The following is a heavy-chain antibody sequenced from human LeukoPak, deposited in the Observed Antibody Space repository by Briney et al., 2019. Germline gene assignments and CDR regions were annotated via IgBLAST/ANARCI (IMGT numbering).Heavy chain of an antibody. CDR1: GFTVSSNY. CDR2: IYSGGST. Sequence: PGGSLRLSCAASGFTVSSNYMSWVRQAPGKGLEWVSVIYSGGSTYYADSVKGRFTISRHNSKNTLYLQMNSLRAEDTAVYYCARRDSTNNPGYYYYYYGMDVWGQGTTVTVSS. D-gene: IGHD1-14*01. V-gene: IGHV3-53*04. J-gene: IGHJ6*02. CDR3: ARRDSTNNPGYYYYYYGMDV.